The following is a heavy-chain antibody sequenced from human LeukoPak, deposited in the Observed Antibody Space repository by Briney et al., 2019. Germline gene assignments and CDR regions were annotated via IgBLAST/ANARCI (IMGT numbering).Heavy chain of an antibody. CDR2: IRSKTYGGTT. Sequence: GGSLRLSCTGSGFTFGDYAMSWVRQAPGKGLEWVGFIRSKTYGGTTEYAASVKGRFTISRDDSKSIAYLQMNGLKTEDTAVYYCARTDSSTWYQLFDPWGQGTLVTVSS. V-gene: IGHV3-49*04. CDR3: ARTDSSTWYQLFDP. D-gene: IGHD6-13*01. CDR1: GFTFGDYA. J-gene: IGHJ5*02.